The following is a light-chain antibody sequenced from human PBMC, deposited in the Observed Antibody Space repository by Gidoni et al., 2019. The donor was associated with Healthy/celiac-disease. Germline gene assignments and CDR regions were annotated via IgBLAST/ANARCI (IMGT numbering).Light chain of an antibody. Sequence: DIQITHFPSSLSASVGDRVTITRQASQDISNYLNWYQQKPGKAPKPLIYDASNLETGVPSRFSGSGSGTDFTFTISSLQPEDIATYYCQQYDNPVGFTFGPGTKVDIK. CDR2: DAS. CDR1: QDISNY. V-gene: IGKV1-33*01. J-gene: IGKJ3*01. CDR3: QQYDNPVGFT.